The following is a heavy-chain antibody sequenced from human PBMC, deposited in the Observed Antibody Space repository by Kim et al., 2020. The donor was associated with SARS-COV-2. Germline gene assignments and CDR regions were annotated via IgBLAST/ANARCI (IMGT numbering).Heavy chain of an antibody. D-gene: IGHD2-2*01. CDR3: ARQERTTILVVGY. CDR2: IYYSGST. Sequence: SETLSLTCTVSGGSISSSSYYWGWIRQPPGKGLEWIGSIYYSGSTYYNPSLKSRVTISVDTSKNQFSLKLSSVTAADTAVYYCARQERTTILVVGYWGQGTLVTVSS. J-gene: IGHJ4*02. V-gene: IGHV4-39*01. CDR1: GGSISSSSYY.